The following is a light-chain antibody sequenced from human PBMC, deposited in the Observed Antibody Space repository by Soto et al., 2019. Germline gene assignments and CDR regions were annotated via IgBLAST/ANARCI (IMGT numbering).Light chain of an antibody. CDR2: GAS. CDR3: QQYHNWPRT. J-gene: IGKJ1*01. CDR1: HSINTN. V-gene: IGKV3-15*01. Sequence: EIVMTQSPATLSVSPGERATLSCRASHSINTNLAWYQQKPGQAPRLLIYGASTRATDIPPRFSASGSGTEFTLTVSSLQSEDFAVYYCQQYHNWPRTFGQGTKVEIK.